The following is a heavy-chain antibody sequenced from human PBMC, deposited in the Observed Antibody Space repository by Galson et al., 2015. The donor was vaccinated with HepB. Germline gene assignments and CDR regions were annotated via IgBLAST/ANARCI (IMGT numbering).Heavy chain of an antibody. D-gene: IGHD1-26*01. Sequence: LRLSCAGSGYIFRRYWLSWVRQAPGKGLEWVANMNQDGSATNYVDSVKGRFTISRDNTKNLLYLQMNNLRVDDTAVYYCAREPGADVWGQGTTVIVSS. V-gene: IGHV3-7*03. J-gene: IGHJ6*02. CDR3: AREPGADV. CDR2: MNQDGSAT. CDR1: GYIFRRYW.